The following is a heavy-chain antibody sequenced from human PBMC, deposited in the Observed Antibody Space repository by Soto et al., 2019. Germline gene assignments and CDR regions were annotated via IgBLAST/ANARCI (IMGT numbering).Heavy chain of an antibody. Sequence: GGSLRLSCAASGFTFDDYAMHWVRQAPGKGLEWVSGISWNSGSIGYADSVKGRFTISRDNAKNSLYLQMNSLRAEDTALYYCAKDISTSIAVAGTSFDYWGQGTLVTVSS. D-gene: IGHD6-19*01. CDR2: ISWNSGSI. V-gene: IGHV3-9*01. CDR1: GFTFDDYA. CDR3: AKDISTSIAVAGTSFDY. J-gene: IGHJ4*02.